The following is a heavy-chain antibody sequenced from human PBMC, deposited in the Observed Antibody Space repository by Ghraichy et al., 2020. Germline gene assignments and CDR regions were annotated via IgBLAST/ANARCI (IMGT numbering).Heavy chain of an antibody. CDR3: AVYSYGQPIDY. J-gene: IGHJ4*02. CDR1: GFTFSSYA. Sequence: GESLNISCAASGFTFSSYAMSWVRQAPGKGLEWVSAISGSGGSTYYADSVKGRFTISRDNSKNTLYLQMNSLRAEDTAVYYCAVYSYGQPIDYWGQGTLVTVSS. V-gene: IGHV3-23*01. D-gene: IGHD5-18*01. CDR2: ISGSGGST.